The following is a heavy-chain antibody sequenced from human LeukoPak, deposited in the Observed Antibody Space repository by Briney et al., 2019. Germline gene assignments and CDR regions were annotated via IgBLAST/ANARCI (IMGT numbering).Heavy chain of an antibody. Sequence: GGSQRLSCAASGFTFTNAWMSWVRQAPGKGLEWVGRIKSKTDGSTTDYAAPVKGRFTISRDGSKNTLFQQMNSLKTEDTAVYYSTTPLPYNYWGQGTPVTVSS. CDR2: IKSKTDGSTT. CDR3: TTPLPYNY. CDR1: GFTFTNAW. J-gene: IGHJ4*02. V-gene: IGHV3-15*01. D-gene: IGHD1-14*01.